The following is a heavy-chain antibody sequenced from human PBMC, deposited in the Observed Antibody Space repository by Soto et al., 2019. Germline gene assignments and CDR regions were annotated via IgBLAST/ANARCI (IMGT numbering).Heavy chain of an antibody. CDR3: ARSIAAAGRLFCDY. D-gene: IGHD6-13*01. CDR2: INAGNGNT. V-gene: IGHV1-3*01. J-gene: IGHJ4*02. CDR1: GYTFTSYA. Sequence: ASVKVSCKASGYTFTSYAMHWVRQAPGQRLEWMGWINAGNGNTKYSQKFQGRVTITRDTSASTAYMELSSLRPEDTAVYYCARSIAAAGRLFCDYWGQGTLVTVSS.